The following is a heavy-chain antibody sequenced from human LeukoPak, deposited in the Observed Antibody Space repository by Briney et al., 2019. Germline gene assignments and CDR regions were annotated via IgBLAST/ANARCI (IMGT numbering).Heavy chain of an antibody. CDR1: GGSISSSSYY. V-gene: IGHV4-39*07. Sequence: SETLSLTCTVSGGSISSSSYYWGWIRQPPGKGLEWIGSIYYSGSTYYNPSLKSRVTIPVDTSKNQFSLKLSSVTAAGTAVYYCARAEIKMTHDAFDIWGQGTMVTVSS. CDR2: IYYSGST. J-gene: IGHJ3*02. CDR3: ARAEIKMTHDAFDI.